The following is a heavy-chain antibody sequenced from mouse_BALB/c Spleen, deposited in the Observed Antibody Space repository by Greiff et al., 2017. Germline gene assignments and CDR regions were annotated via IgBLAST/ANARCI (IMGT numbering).Heavy chain of an antibody. Sequence: VKLMESGAELVRPGSSVKISCKASGYAFSSYWMNWVKQRPGQGLEWIGQIYPGDGDTNYNGKFKGKATLTADKSSSTAYMQLSSLTSEDSAVYFCARERNSFAYWGQGTLVTVSA. J-gene: IGHJ3*01. CDR3: ARERNSFAY. CDR1: GYAFSSYW. CDR2: IYPGDGDT. V-gene: IGHV1-80*01.